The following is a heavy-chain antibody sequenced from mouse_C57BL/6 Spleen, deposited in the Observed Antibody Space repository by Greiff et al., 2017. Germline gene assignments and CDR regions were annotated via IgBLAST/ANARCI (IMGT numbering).Heavy chain of an antibody. CDR1: GYAFSGYW. V-gene: IGHV1-80*01. J-gene: IGHJ1*03. CDR2: IYPGDGDT. D-gene: IGHD1-1*01. Sequence: VQLQQSGAELVKPGASVKISCKASGYAFSGYWMNWVKQRPGKGLEWIGQIYPGDGDTNYNGKFKGKATLTADKSSSTAYMQLSSLTSEDSAVYFCASGYYGSSYGFDVWGTGTTVTVSS. CDR3: ASGYYGSSYGFDV.